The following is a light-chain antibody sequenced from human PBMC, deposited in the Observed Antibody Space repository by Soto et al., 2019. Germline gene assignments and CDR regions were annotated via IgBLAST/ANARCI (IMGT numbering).Light chain of an antibody. CDR2: KAS. V-gene: IGKV1-5*03. Sequence: DIQMTQSPSTLSESVGDRVTITCRASQIISTWLAWYQQKPGKAPNLLIYKASRLESGVPSRFSGSGSGTEFTLTISSLQRDDFATYYCQQYDSWHLTFGEGTKVEIK. CDR3: QQYDSWHLT. CDR1: QIISTW. J-gene: IGKJ4*01.